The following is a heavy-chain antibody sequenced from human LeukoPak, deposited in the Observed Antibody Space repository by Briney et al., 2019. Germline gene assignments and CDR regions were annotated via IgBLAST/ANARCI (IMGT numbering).Heavy chain of an antibody. CDR1: GGTFSSYT. J-gene: IGHJ3*02. Sequence: GASVKVSCKASGGTFSSYTISWVRQAPGQGLEWMGRIIPILGIANYAQKFQGRVTITADKSTSTAYMELSSLRSEDTAVYYCARDEYCSGGSCYPDAFDIWGQGTMVTVSS. CDR2: IIPILGIA. V-gene: IGHV1-69*04. D-gene: IGHD2-15*01. CDR3: ARDEYCSGGSCYPDAFDI.